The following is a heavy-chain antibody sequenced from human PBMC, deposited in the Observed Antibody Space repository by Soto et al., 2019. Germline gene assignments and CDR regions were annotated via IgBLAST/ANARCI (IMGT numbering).Heavy chain of an antibody. D-gene: IGHD2-15*01. CDR2: ISGSGGST. V-gene: IGHV3-23*01. Sequence: GGSLRLSCAASGFTFSSYAMSWVRQAPGKGLEWVSAISGSGGSTYYADSVKGRFTISRDNSKNTLYLQMNSLRAEDTAVYYCAKEPPYCSGGSCYGNWFDPWGQGTLVTVSS. J-gene: IGHJ5*02. CDR3: AKEPPYCSGGSCYGNWFDP. CDR1: GFTFSSYA.